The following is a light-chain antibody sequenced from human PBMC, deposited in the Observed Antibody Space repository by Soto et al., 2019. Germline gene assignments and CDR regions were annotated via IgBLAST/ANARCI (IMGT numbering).Light chain of an antibody. CDR1: SSDIGCYNF. CDR3: SSHGGSNNPYV. V-gene: IGLV2-8*01. Sequence: QSALTQPPSASGSPGQSVDISCTGTSSDIGCYNFVSWYQQHPGKAPKLMIYDVTKRPSGVPDRFSGSKSGNTATLIVSGLQAEDEADYYCSSHGGSNNPYVFGPGTKLTVL. CDR2: DVT. J-gene: IGLJ1*01.